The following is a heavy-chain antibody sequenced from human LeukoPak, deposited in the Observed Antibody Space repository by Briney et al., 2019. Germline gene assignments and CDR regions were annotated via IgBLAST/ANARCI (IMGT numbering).Heavy chain of an antibody. J-gene: IGHJ4*02. D-gene: IGHD7-27*01. V-gene: IGHV3-30*02. CDR3: ARDLSWGFDY. CDR2: INNDARNK. Sequence: GGSLRLSCAASGFTFTYHGMHWVRQAPGKRLEWVAFINNDARNKYFADSVKGRFTISRDNSKNIVSLQMNSLRADDSALYYCARDLSWGFDYWGQGTLVTVSS. CDR1: GFTFTYHG.